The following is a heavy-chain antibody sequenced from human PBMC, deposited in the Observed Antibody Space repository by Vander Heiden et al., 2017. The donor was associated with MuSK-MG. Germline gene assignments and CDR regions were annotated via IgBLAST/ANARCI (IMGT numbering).Heavy chain of an antibody. CDR3: ARALEAVAGRGFDY. D-gene: IGHD6-19*01. CDR1: GYTFTSYD. CDR2: MNPNSGNT. Sequence: QVQLVQSGAEVKKAGASVKVSCKASGYTFTSYDINWVRPAPGQGLEWLGWMNPNSGNTGYARKFRGRVTVTRNTSISTAYMELSSLTPEDTAVYYCARALEAVAGRGFDYWGLGALVTVSS. J-gene: IGHJ4*02. V-gene: IGHV1-8*01.